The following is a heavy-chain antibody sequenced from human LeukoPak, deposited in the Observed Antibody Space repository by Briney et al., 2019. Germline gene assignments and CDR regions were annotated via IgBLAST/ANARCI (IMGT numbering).Heavy chain of an antibody. Sequence: ASVKVSCKASGYTFTSYGISWVRQAPGQGLEWMGWISAYNGNTNYAQKLQGRVTMTTDTSKSTAYMELRSLRSDDTAVYYCARGQSIAAAGTLGPSDPSKNWFDPWGQGTLVTVSS. CDR3: ARGQSIAAAGTLGPSDPSKNWFDP. D-gene: IGHD6-13*01. J-gene: IGHJ5*02. CDR1: GYTFTSYG. CDR2: ISAYNGNT. V-gene: IGHV1-18*01.